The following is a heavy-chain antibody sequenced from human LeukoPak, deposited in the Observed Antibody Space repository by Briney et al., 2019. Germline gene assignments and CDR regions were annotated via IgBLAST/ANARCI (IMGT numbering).Heavy chain of an antibody. V-gene: IGHV3-7*01. Sequence: TGGSLRLSCAASGFTFSSYWMSWVRQAPGKGLEWVANIKQDGNEKYYVDSVKGRFSISRDNTQNSLSLQMNSLRAEDTAVYYCVREAAATLFDYWGQGTLVTVSS. CDR2: IKQDGNEK. CDR3: VREAAATLFDY. J-gene: IGHJ4*02. D-gene: IGHD1-26*01. CDR1: GFTFSSYW.